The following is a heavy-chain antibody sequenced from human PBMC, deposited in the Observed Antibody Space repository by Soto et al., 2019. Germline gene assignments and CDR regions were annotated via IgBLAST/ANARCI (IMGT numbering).Heavy chain of an antibody. CDR2: ISAYNGNT. CDR1: GYTFTSYG. J-gene: IGHJ4*02. V-gene: IGHV1-18*04. Sequence: GASVKVSCKASGYTFTSYGISWVRQAPGQGLEWMGWISAYNGNTNYAQKLQGRVTMTTDTSTSTAYMELRSLRSDDTAVYYCARSDYYDSSGYSPFDYWGQGTLVTVS. D-gene: IGHD3-22*01. CDR3: ARSDYYDSSGYSPFDY.